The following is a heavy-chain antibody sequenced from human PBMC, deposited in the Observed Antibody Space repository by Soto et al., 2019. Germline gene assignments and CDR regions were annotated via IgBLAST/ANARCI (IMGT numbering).Heavy chain of an antibody. D-gene: IGHD3-3*01. Sequence: SGPTLVNPTQTLTLTCTFSGFSLSTRGVGVGWIRQPPGKALEWLALIYWDDDKRYSPSLKNRVSITKDTSKNQVVLTMTNMDPVETATYYCAPSEDFCSADSCHPPFSFWGQGTLVTVSS. CDR3: APSEDFCSADSCHPPFSF. V-gene: IGHV2-5*02. CDR1: GFSLSTRGVG. CDR2: IYWDDDK. J-gene: IGHJ4*02.